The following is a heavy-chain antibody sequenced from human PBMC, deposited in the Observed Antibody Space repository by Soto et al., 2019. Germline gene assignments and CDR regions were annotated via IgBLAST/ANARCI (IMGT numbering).Heavy chain of an antibody. CDR2: ISYDGSNK. V-gene: IGHV3-30-3*01. D-gene: IGHD3-22*01. J-gene: IGHJ4*02. Sequence: VQLVESGGGVVQPGRSLRLSCAASGFTFSSYAMHWVRQAPGKGLEWVAVISYDGSNKYYADSVKGRFTISRDNSKNTLYLQMNSLRAEDTAVYYCARDDHMIVVVGGFDYWGQGTLVTVSS. CDR1: GFTFSSYA. CDR3: ARDDHMIVVVGGFDY.